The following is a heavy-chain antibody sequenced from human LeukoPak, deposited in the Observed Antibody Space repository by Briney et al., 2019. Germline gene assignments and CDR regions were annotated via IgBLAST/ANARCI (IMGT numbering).Heavy chain of an antibody. D-gene: IGHD3-3*01. CDR1: GFTFSSYA. Sequence: GGSLRLSCAASGFTFSSYAMHWVRQAPGKGLEWVAVISYDGSNKYYADSVKGRFTISRDSSKNTLYLQMNSLRAEDTAVYYCARDDYDFWSGYLVYWGQGTLVTVSS. CDR2: ISYDGSNK. V-gene: IGHV3-30-3*01. CDR3: ARDDYDFWSGYLVY. J-gene: IGHJ4*02.